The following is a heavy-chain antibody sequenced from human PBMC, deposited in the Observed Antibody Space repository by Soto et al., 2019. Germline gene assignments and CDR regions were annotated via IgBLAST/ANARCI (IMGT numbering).Heavy chain of an antibody. V-gene: IGHV3-21*01. Sequence: EVSLVESGGGLVKPGGSLRLSCEASGFTFMTYSMNWVRQSPGKGLEWVSSISASGTDIYYADSMEGRFIISRDDAKNTVFLQMNSLRAEDTAVYYCARAPLQTAHYYMEVGGKGTTVTVSS. D-gene: IGHD5-18*01. CDR3: ARAPLQTAHYYMEV. J-gene: IGHJ6*03. CDR2: ISASGTDI. CDR1: GFTFMTYS.